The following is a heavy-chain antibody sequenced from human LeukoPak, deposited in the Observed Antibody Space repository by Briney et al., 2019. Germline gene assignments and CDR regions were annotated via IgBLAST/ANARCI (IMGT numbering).Heavy chain of an antibody. CDR1: GFTFSNYA. CDR2: ISGSGGDT. CDR3: ARGYDYVWGSYRSDY. D-gene: IGHD3-16*02. J-gene: IGHJ4*02. Sequence: QSGGSLRLSCTASGFTFSNYAMNWVRQAPGRGLEWVSTISGSGGDTYYADSVKGRFTISRDNSKNTLYLQMNSLRAEDTAVYYCARGYDYVWGSYRSDYWGQGTLVTVSS. V-gene: IGHV3-23*01.